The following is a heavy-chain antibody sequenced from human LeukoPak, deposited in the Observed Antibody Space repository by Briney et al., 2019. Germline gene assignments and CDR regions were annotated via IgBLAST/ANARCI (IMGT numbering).Heavy chain of an antibody. CDR2: IDDSGNT. Sequence: SETLSLTCTVSVGSISSYYWSWIRQPPGKALEWIGYIDDSGNTKYNPALKSRVTISLDTSRIQFSLNLNSVTAADTALYYCARVCYDVLTGYTPLDYWGQGTLVTVSS. V-gene: IGHV4-59*01. J-gene: IGHJ4*02. D-gene: IGHD3-9*01. CDR3: ARVCYDVLTGYTPLDY. CDR1: VGSISSYY.